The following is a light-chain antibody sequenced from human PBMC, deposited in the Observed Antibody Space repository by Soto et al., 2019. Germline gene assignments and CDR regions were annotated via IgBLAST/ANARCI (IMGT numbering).Light chain of an antibody. CDR3: QQYNSHWT. V-gene: IGKV1-5*01. CDR1: ESISSW. J-gene: IGKJ1*01. CDR2: DAS. Sequence: DIQMTQSPSTLSVSVGDRVTITCRASESISSWLAWYQQKPGKAPKLLIYDASSLESGVPSRFSGSGSGTEFTLTSSILPPDDFATYYCQQYNSHWTFGQGTKVDIK.